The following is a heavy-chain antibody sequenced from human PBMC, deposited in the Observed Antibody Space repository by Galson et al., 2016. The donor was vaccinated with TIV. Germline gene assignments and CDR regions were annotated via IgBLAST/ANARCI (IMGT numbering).Heavy chain of an antibody. J-gene: IGHJ3*02. CDR2: IHPDDCDT. CDR3: ARHPLSRAFDI. CDR1: GYSFTHYW. Sequence: HSGAAVKKPGESLTLSCKGSGYSFTHYWISWVRQMPRKGLGWMVIIHPDDCDTRSRPSFQGQVTISANKSISTAYVQWSSLKASDTAMYFCARHPLSRAFDIWGQGTVVTVSS. V-gene: IGHV5-51*01.